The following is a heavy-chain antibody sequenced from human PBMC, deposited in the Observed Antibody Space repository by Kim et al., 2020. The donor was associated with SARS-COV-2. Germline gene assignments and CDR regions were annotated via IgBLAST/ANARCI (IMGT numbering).Heavy chain of an antibody. Sequence: GGSLRLSCAASGFTFSSYSMNWVRQAPGKGLEWVSSIRSSSRYIYYADSVKGRFTISRDNAKNSLYLQMNSLRAEDTAVYYCARVGWELLRGGGYFDYWGQGTLVTVSS. D-gene: IGHD1-26*01. V-gene: IGHV3-21*04. CDR3: ARVGWELLRGGGYFDY. J-gene: IGHJ4*02. CDR2: IRSSSRYI. CDR1: GFTFSSYS.